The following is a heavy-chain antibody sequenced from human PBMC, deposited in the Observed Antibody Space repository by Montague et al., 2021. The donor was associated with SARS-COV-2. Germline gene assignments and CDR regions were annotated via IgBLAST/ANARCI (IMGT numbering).Heavy chain of an antibody. D-gene: IGHD1-26*01. V-gene: IGHV4-61*02. Sequence: TLSLTCTVSGASISTGIYYWSWIRQPAGKGLEWIGRIRTTGHTDNNSSLESRVFMSVDTSTSQFSLSLTSVTAADTAVYFCARFGSGTLEFDLWGQGTLVTVSS. J-gene: IGHJ4*02. CDR2: IRTTGHT. CDR3: ARFGSGTLEFDL. CDR1: GASISTGIYY.